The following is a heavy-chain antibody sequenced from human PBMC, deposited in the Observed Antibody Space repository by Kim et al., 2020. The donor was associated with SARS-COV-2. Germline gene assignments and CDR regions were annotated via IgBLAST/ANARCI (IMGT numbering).Heavy chain of an antibody. D-gene: IGHD2-15*01. Sequence: ITTYAGSVKARLTVSRDNAKNTLYLQMNRLRVEDTAVYYCIRSQSGSFDSWGQGTLVTVSS. J-gene: IGHJ4*02. V-gene: IGHV3-74*01. CDR2: IT. CDR3: IRSQSGSFDS.